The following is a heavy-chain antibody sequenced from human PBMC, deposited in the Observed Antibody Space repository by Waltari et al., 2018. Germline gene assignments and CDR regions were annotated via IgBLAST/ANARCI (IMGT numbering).Heavy chain of an antibody. Sequence: QVQLQESGPGLVKPSETLSLTCTVSGDSISTYYWRWIRQPPGKGLEWIGYIFYTGSTYYNPSLKSRVTISVDTSKNQFSLKLSSVTAADTAVYYCARDMGYFDYWGQGTLVTVSS. J-gene: IGHJ4*02. D-gene: IGHD3-10*01. V-gene: IGHV4-59*01. CDR2: IFYTGST. CDR3: ARDMGYFDY. CDR1: GDSISTYY.